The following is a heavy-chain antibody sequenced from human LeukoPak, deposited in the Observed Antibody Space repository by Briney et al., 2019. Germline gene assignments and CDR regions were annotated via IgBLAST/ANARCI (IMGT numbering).Heavy chain of an antibody. CDR2: ISYGGSNK. V-gene: IGHV3-30-3*01. D-gene: IGHD3-22*01. J-gene: IGHJ4*02. Sequence: GGSLRLSCAASGFTFNSYAMHWVRQAPGKGLEWVAVISYGGSNKYYADSVKGRFTISRDSSNNTLYLQMNSLRAEDTAVYYCARPLVNDRYYLDYWGQGTLVTVSS. CDR3: ARPLVNDRYYLDY. CDR1: GFTFNSYA.